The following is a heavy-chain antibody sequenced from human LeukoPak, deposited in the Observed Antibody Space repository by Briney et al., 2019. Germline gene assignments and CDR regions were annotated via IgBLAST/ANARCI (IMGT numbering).Heavy chain of an antibody. CDR1: GGSISSGIYS. CDR2: IYYSGST. CDR3: ARGAKYGSGSYWGPTNWFDP. V-gene: IGHV4-61*01. D-gene: IGHD3-10*01. J-gene: IGHJ5*02. Sequence: SETLSLTCAVSGGSISSGIYSWSWIRQPPGKGLEWIGYIYYSGSTNYNPSLKSRVTISVDTSKNQFSLKLSSVTAADTAAYYCARGAKYGSGSYWGPTNWFDPWGQGTLVTVSS.